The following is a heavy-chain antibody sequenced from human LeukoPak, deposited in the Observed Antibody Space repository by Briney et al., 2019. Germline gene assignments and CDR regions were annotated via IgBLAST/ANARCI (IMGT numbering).Heavy chain of an antibody. V-gene: IGHV3-48*03. CDR3: ARDHLGGYR. Sequence: GGSLRLSCAASGFTFSSYEMNWVRQAPGKGLEWVSYISSSGSTIYYADSVKGRFTISRDNAKNSLYPQMNSLRAEDTAVYYCARDHLGGYRWGQGTLVTVSS. J-gene: IGHJ4*02. CDR1: GFTFSSYE. CDR2: ISSSGSTI. D-gene: IGHD3-16*01.